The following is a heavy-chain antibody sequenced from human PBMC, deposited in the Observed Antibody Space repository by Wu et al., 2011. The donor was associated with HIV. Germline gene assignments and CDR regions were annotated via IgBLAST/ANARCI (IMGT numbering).Heavy chain of an antibody. Sequence: QVQLVQSGAEVKRPGASVKVSCKTVWIQGLEWMGIINPSGSTTTYAQKFQGRLTMTRDTSTDTVYMDLSSLRSEDTAVYYCARVARPLSPLDYWGPGTRVTVSP. CDR3: ARVARPLSPLDY. CDR2: INPSGSTT. CDR1: IQ. V-gene: IGHV1-46*01. J-gene: IGHJ4*02.